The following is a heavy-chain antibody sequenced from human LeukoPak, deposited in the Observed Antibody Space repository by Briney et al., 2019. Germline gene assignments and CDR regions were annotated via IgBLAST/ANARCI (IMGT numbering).Heavy chain of an antibody. Sequence: SETLSLTCTVSGGSISSSSYYWGWIRQSPGKGLEWIASIHCTGSTYYNPSLKSRVSMSVDMSKNQFSLKLSSVTAADTAVYYCARHLTWDYFDYWGQGTLVTVSS. D-gene: IGHD1-14*01. CDR1: GGSISSSSYY. CDR3: ARHLTWDYFDY. CDR2: IHCTGST. V-gene: IGHV4-39*01. J-gene: IGHJ4*02.